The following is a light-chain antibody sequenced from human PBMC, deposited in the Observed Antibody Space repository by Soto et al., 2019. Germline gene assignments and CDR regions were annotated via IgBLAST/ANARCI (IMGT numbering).Light chain of an antibody. Sequence: QSALTQPASVSGSTGQSITISCTGTSSDVGAYDYVSWYQQHPGEVPKLMIFDVSDRPSGVSNRFSGSKSGNTASLTISGLQAEDEADYYCSSFTTSTSYVFGTGTKLTVL. CDR2: DVS. V-gene: IGLV2-14*03. J-gene: IGLJ1*01. CDR1: SSDVGAYDY. CDR3: SSFTTSTSYV.